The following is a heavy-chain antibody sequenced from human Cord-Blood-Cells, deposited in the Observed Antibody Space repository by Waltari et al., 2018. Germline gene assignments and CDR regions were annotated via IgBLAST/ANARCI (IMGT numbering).Heavy chain of an antibody. V-gene: IGHV4-39*01. Sequence: QLQLQESGPGLVKPSETLSLPCTVSGGSISSSSYYWGWIRQHPGKGLEWIGSIYYSGSTYYNPSLKSRVTISVDTSKNQFSLKLSSVTAADTAVYYCARLWYFDYWGQGTLVTVSS. CDR1: GGSISSSSYY. J-gene: IGHJ4*02. CDR3: ARLWYFDY. CDR2: IYYSGST.